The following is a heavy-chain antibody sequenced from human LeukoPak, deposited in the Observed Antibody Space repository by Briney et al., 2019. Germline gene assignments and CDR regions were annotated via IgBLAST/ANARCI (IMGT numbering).Heavy chain of an antibody. CDR1: GFTFDDYA. J-gene: IGHJ4*02. Sequence: GGSLRLFCAASGFTFDDYAMHWVQQAPGKGLEWVSGISWDSGSIGYADSVKGRFTISRDNAKNSLYLQMNSLRAEDTALYYCAKDIGRELLNAKDYWGQGTLVTVSS. V-gene: IGHV3-9*01. D-gene: IGHD1-26*01. CDR3: AKDIGRELLNAKDY. CDR2: ISWDSGSI.